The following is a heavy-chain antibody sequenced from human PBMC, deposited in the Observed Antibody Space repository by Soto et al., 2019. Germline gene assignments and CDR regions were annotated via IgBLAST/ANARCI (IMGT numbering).Heavy chain of an antibody. V-gene: IGHV3-7*01. CDR2: IKQDGSEK. Sequence: PVGSLRLSCAASGFTFSSYWMSWVRQAPGKGLEWVANIKQDGSEKYYVDSVKGRFTISRDNAKNSLYLQMNSLRAEDTAVYYCARGSHYDFWSGYSPPSFDYWGQGTLVTVSS. D-gene: IGHD3-3*01. CDR1: GFTFSSYW. J-gene: IGHJ4*02. CDR3: ARGSHYDFWSGYSPPSFDY.